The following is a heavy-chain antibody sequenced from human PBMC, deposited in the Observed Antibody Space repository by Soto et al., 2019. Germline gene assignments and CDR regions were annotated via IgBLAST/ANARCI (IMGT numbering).Heavy chain of an antibody. CDR1: GGSFSGYY. V-gene: IGHV4-34*01. CDR2: INHSGST. J-gene: IGHJ5*02. D-gene: IGHD2-8*01. CDR3: ARDGYCTNGVCYQRGTNWFDP. Sequence: SETLSLTCAVYGGSFSGYYWSWIRQPPGKGLEWIGEINHSGSTNYNPSLKSRVTISVDTSKNQFSLKLSSVTAADTAVYYCARDGYCTNGVCYQRGTNWFDPWGQGTLVT.